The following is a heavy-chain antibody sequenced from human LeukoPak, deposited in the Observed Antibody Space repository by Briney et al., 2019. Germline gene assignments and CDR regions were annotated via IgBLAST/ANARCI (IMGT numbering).Heavy chain of an antibody. J-gene: IGHJ4*02. D-gene: IGHD3-10*01. CDR2: IYHSGST. V-gene: IGHV4-34*01. CDR3: AREGGSGITMVRGVLHDY. Sequence: SETLSLTCAVYGGSFSGYYWSWIRQPPGKGLEWIGSIYHSGSTYYNPSLKSRVTISVDTSKNQFSLKLSSVTAADTAVYYCAREGGSGITMVRGVLHDYWGQGTLVTVSS. CDR1: GGSFSGYY.